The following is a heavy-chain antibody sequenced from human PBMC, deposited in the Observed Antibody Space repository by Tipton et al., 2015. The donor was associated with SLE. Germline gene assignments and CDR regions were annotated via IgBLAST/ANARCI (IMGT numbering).Heavy chain of an antibody. J-gene: IGHJ3*02. CDR3: ARDPGAFGGAFDI. Sequence: TLSLTCTVSGGSVSSGAYYWSWIRQHPGKGLEWIGYIYYSGSTNYNPSLKSRVTISVDTSKNQFSLKLSSVTAADTAVYYCARDPGAFGGAFDIWGQGTMVTVSS. D-gene: IGHD1-14*01. V-gene: IGHV4-61*08. CDR2: IYYSGST. CDR1: GGSVSSGAYY.